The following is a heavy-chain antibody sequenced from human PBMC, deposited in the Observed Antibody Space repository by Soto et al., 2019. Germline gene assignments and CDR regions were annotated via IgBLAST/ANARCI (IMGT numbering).Heavy chain of an antibody. Sequence: PSETLSLTCTVSGGSISSYYWSWIRQPPGKGLEWIGYIYYSGSTNYNPSLKSRVTISVDTSKNQFSLKLSSVTAADTAVYYCAGLFDPWGQGTLVTVSS. CDR2: IYYSGST. CDR1: GGSISSYY. CDR3: AGLFDP. J-gene: IGHJ5*02. V-gene: IGHV4-59*08.